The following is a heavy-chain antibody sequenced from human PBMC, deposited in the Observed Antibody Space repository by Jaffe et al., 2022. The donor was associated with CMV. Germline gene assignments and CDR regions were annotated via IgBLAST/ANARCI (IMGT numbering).Heavy chain of an antibody. CDR1: GGSISSSSYY. J-gene: IGHJ4*02. CDR3: AIDSLRGGWELQDD. V-gene: IGHV4-39*01. Sequence: QLQLQESGPGLVKPSETLSLTCTVSGGSISSSSYYWGWIRQPPGKGLEWIGSIYYSGSTYYNPSLKSRVTISVDTSKNQFSLKLSSVTAADTAVYYCAIDSLRGGWELQDDWGQGTLVTVSS. CDR2: IYYSGST. D-gene: IGHD1-26*01.